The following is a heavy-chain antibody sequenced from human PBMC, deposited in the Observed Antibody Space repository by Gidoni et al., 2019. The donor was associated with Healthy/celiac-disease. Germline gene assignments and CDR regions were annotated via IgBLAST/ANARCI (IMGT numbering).Heavy chain of an antibody. CDR3: ARRGSSWYHFDY. CDR1: GGSISSSSYY. CDR2: IYYSGST. D-gene: IGHD6-13*01. J-gene: IGHJ4*02. V-gene: IGHV4-39*01. Sequence: LQLQESGPGLVKPSETLSLTCTVSGGSISSSSYYWGWLRQPPGKGLEWIGSIYYSGSTYYNPSLKSRVTISVDTSKNQFSLKLSSVTAADTAVYYCARRGSSWYHFDYWGQGTLVTVSS.